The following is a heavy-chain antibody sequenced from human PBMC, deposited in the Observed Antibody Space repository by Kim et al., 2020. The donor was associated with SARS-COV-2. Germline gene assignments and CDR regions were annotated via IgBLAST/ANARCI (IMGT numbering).Heavy chain of an antibody. D-gene: IGHD3-10*01. J-gene: IGHJ6*02. CDR3: AREGRGFGELLYGYYYGMER. Sequence: SETLSLTCTVSGGSVSSGSYYWSWIRQPPGKGLEWIGYIYYSGSTNYNPSLKSRVTISVDTSKNQFSLKLSSVTAADTAVYYCAREGRGFGELLYGYYYGMERWGQGNPGTGS. CDR1: GGSVSSGSYY. V-gene: IGHV4-61*01. CDR2: IYYSGST.